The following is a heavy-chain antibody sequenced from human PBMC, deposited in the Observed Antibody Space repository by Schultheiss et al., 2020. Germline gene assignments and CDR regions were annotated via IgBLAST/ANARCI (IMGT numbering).Heavy chain of an antibody. CDR1: GYTFTGYY. Sequence: ASVKVSCKASGYTFTGYYMHWVRQAPGQGLEWMGWINPNSGGTNYAQKFQGRVTMTRDTSISTAYMELSRLRSDDTAVYYCARGLGAPLQWAYYYYYMDVWGKGTTVTVSS. J-gene: IGHJ6*03. V-gene: IGHV1-2*02. CDR3: ARGLGAPLQWAYYYYYMDV. D-gene: IGHD5-24*01. CDR2: INPNSGGT.